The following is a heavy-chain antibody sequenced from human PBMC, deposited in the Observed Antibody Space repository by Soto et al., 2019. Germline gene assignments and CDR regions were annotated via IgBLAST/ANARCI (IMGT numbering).Heavy chain of an antibody. CDR3: ARGPAGDKVDY. Sequence: LSLTCAVYGGSFSGYYWSWIRQPPGKGLEWIGEINHSGSTNYNPSLKSRVTISVDTSKNQFSLKLTSVTDADTAVYYCARGPAGDKVDYWGQGTLVTVSS. D-gene: IGHD7-27*01. CDR2: INHSGST. CDR1: GGSFSGYY. V-gene: IGHV4-34*01. J-gene: IGHJ4*02.